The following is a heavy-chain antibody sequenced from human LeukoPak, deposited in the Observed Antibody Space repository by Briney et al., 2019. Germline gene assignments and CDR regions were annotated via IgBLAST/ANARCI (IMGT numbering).Heavy chain of an antibody. CDR1: GGSIKTYY. CDR2: IHYSGST. Sequence: SETLSLTSSLSGGSIKTYYWTWIRHPPRKGLEWSGYIHYSGSTDCNPSLMGRVTISLDTSKSQFSLELRSVTAADTAVYYCVRDQSEFDSWGQGTVVTVSS. J-gene: IGHJ4*02. V-gene: IGHV4-59*01. CDR3: VRDQSEFDS.